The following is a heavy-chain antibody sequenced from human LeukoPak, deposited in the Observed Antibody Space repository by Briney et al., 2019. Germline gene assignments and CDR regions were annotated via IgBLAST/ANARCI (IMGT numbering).Heavy chain of an antibody. CDR3: ASGSLSGDWNVHFFGKYYFDY. CDR1: GGSFSGYY. D-gene: IGHD1-1*01. Sequence: KPSETLSLTCAVYGGSFSGYYWSWIRQPPGKGLEWIGEINHSGSTNYNPSLKSRVTISVDTSKNQFSLKLSSVTAADTAVYYCASGSLSGDWNVHFFGKYYFDYWGQGTLVTVSS. J-gene: IGHJ4*02. CDR2: INHSGST. V-gene: IGHV4-34*01.